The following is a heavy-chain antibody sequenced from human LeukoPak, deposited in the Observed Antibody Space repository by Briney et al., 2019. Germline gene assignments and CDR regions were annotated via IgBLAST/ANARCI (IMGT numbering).Heavy chain of an antibody. CDR1: GYSFTSYW. CDR2: ICTGDSDT. D-gene: IGHD3-22*01. Sequence: GESLKISCKGSGYSFTSYWIGWVRQMPGKGLEWMGIICTGDSDTRYSPSFQGQVTISADKSISTAYLQWSSLKASDTAMYYCARRGRYYYDSSGPTGGAFDIWGQGTMVTVSS. V-gene: IGHV5-51*01. CDR3: ARRGRYYYDSSGPTGGAFDI. J-gene: IGHJ3*02.